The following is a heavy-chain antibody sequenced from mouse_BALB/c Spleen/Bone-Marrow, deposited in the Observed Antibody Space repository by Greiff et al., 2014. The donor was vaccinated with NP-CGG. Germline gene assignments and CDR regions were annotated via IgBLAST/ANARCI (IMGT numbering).Heavy chain of an antibody. CDR1: GFSFSGYG. CDR3: ARPFTTVVATVFAY. D-gene: IGHD1-1*01. CDR2: IGVGGTYT. V-gene: IGHV5-6*01. Sequence: EVMLVESGGDLVKPGGSLELSCAASGFSFSGYGMSWVRQTPDKRLEWVATIGVGGTYTYYPDSVKGRFTISRDSAKNTLYLRMSSLKSEDTAMYYCARPFTTVVATVFAYWGQGTLVTVSA. J-gene: IGHJ3*01.